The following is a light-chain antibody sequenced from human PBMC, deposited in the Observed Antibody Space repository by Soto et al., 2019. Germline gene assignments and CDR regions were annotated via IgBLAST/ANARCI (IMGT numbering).Light chain of an antibody. Sequence: QSALTQPASVSGSPGQSITISCTGTSSDVGGYNYVSWYQQHPGKAPKLMIYEVNNRPSGVSNRFSGSKSGNTASLTISGLQAEDEADYYFSSYTSSSTPCVFGTGTKLTVL. CDR3: SSYTSSSTPCV. J-gene: IGLJ1*01. CDR1: SSDVGGYNY. V-gene: IGLV2-14*01. CDR2: EVN.